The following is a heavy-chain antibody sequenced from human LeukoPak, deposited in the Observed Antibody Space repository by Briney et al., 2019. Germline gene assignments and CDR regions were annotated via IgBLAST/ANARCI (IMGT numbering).Heavy chain of an antibody. CDR1: GGSIDITNY. CDR3: TREDRPFCPFAY. D-gene: IGHD3-22*01. CDR2: ISHDGTT. V-gene: IGHV4-4*02. J-gene: IGHJ4*02. Sequence: SETLSLTCGVSGGSIDITNYWSWVRQAPGKGLEWIGEISHDGTTNHNPSLRSRVAMSLDRANNQFSLSLTSVTAADTAVYYCTREDRPFCPFAYWGQGVLVTVSS.